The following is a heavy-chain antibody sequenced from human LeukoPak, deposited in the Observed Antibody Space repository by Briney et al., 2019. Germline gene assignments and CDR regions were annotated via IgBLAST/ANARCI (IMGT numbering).Heavy chain of an antibody. CDR2: ISYDGSNK. D-gene: IGHD1-26*01. J-gene: IGHJ4*02. V-gene: IGHV3-30*03. CDR3: ARGRSGSYWGYFDY. CDR1: GFTFSSYG. Sequence: PGRSLRLACAASGFTFSSYGMHWVRQAPGKGLEWVALISYDGSNKYYSDSVKGRFTISRDNSKKTFCLQMNSLRAEDTAVYYCARGRSGSYWGYFDYWGQGTLVTVSS.